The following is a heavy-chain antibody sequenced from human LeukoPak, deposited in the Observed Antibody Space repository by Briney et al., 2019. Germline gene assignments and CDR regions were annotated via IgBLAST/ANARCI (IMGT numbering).Heavy chain of an antibody. CDR1: GFTFSSYA. D-gene: IGHD2-21*02. CDR2: ISYDGSNK. CDR3: AREAMGDYYFDY. J-gene: IGHJ4*02. V-gene: IGHV3-30*04. Sequence: QSGGSLRLSCAASGFTFSSYAMHWVRQAPGKGLEWVAVISYDGSNKYYADSVKGRFTISRDNSKNTLYLQMNSLRAEDTAVYYCAREAMGDYYFDYWGQGTLVTVSS.